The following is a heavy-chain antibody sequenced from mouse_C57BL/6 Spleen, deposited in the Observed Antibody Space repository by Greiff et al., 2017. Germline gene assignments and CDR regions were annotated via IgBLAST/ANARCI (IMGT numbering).Heavy chain of an antibody. CDR3: ATCCDGDY. CDR2: INPNNGTT. D-gene: IGHD2-13*01. CDR1: GYTFTDYY. J-gene: IGHJ2*01. Sequence: VQLQQSGPELVKPGASVKISCKASGYTFTDYYMNWVKQSNGKSLEWIGVINPNNGTTSYNQKFKGKATLTVDKSSSTAYMQLNSLTSEDSAVYDSATCCDGDYWGQGTTLTVSS. V-gene: IGHV1-39*01.